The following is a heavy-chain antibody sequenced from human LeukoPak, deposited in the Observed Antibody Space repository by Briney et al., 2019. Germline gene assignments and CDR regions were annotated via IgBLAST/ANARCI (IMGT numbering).Heavy chain of an antibody. CDR1: GFTVSSNY. CDR2: ISYDGSNK. CDR3: ARDRVPRREWELLLSDY. V-gene: IGHV3-30-3*01. J-gene: IGHJ4*02. Sequence: PGGSLRLSCAASGFTVSSNYMSWVRQAPGKGLEWVAVISYDGSNKYYADSVKGRFTISRDNSKNTLYLQMNSLRAEDTAVYYCARDRVPRREWELLLSDYWGQGTLVTVSS. D-gene: IGHD1-26*01.